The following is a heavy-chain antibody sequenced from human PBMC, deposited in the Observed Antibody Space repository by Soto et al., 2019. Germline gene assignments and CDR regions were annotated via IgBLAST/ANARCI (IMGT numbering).Heavy chain of an antibody. CDR3: AKYTSGWDFDH. CDR2: ITGSGAGT. Sequence: WSLRLSCAASGFTFSAYAMSWVRQAPVKGLEWVSAITGSGAGTYYADSVRGRFTISRDNSKNTLYLQMNSLRAEDTAVYYCAKYTSGWDFDHWGQGTLVTVSS. D-gene: IGHD6-19*01. CDR1: GFTFSAYA. J-gene: IGHJ4*02. V-gene: IGHV3-23*01.